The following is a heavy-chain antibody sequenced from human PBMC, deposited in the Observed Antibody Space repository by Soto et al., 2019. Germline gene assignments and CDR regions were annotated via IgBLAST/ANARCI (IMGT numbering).Heavy chain of an antibody. CDR1: GGTFSSYA. Sequence: QVQLVQSGAEVKKPGSSVKVSCKASGGTFSSYAISWVRQAPGQGLEWMGGIIPIFGTTNYAQKFQGRVTITADESTSTAYMELSSLRSEDTAVYYCARRYSSGGRLYHGMDVWGQGTTVTVSS. CDR2: IIPIFGTT. D-gene: IGHD6-19*01. J-gene: IGHJ6*02. V-gene: IGHV1-69*12. CDR3: ARRYSSGGRLYHGMDV.